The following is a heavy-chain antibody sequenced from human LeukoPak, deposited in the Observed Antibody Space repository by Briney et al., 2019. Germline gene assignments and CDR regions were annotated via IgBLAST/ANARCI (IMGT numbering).Heavy chain of an antibody. D-gene: IGHD5-12*01. J-gene: IGHJ4*02. CDR3: ARGWDVATIGFY. CDR1: GFTFSSYG. CDR2: IWYDGSNK. V-gene: IGHV3-33*01. Sequence: GGSLRLSCAASGFTFSSYGMHWVRQAPGKGLEWVAVIWYDGSNKYYADSVKGRFTISRDNSKNTLYLQMNSLRAEDTAVYYCARGWDVATIGFYWGQGTLVTVSS.